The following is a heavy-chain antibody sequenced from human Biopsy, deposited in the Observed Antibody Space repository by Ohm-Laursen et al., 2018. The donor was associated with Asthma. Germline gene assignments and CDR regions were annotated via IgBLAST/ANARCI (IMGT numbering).Heavy chain of an antibody. J-gene: IGHJ6*02. CDR2: ISVYNGNT. CDR1: GYTSNSAG. CDR3: ARAVDYSHYYGIDV. Sequence: ASVKVSPKTSGYTSNSAGITWVRQAPGQGLEWMGWISVYNGNTKVAQKLQDRVTMITDTSTSTAYMELRCLGSDDTAVYFCARAVDYSHYYGIDVWGQGTTVTVS. D-gene: IGHD3-10*01. V-gene: IGHV1-18*01.